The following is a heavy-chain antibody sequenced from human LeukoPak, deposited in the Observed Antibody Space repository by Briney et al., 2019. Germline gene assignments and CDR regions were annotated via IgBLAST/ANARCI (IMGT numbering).Heavy chain of an antibody. D-gene: IGHD4/OR15-4a*01. CDR3: ASGGAPTLDY. J-gene: IGHJ4*02. V-gene: IGHV1-69*04. CDR1: GYTFTSYG. Sequence: SVKVSCKASGYTFTSYGISWVRQAPGQGLEWMGRIIPILGIANYAQKFQGRVTITADKSTSTAYMELSSLRSEDTAVYYCASGGAPTLDYWGQGTLVTVSS. CDR2: IIPILGIA.